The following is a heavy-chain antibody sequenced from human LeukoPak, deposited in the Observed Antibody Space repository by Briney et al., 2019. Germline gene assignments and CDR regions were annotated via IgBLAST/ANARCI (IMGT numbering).Heavy chain of an antibody. CDR1: GFTVSSNY. V-gene: IGHV3-53*01. CDR2: IYSGGST. J-gene: IGHJ4*02. Sequence: SGGSLRLSCAASGFTVSSNYMSWVRQAPGKGLEWVSAIYSGGSTYYADSVKGRFTISRDNSKNTLYLQMNSLRAEDTAVYYCARGLRYYFDYWGQGTLVTVSS. CDR3: ARGLRYYFDY.